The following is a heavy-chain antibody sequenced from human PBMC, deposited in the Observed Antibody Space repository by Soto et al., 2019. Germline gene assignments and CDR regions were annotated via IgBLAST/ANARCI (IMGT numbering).Heavy chain of an antibody. D-gene: IGHD4-17*01. CDR2: IYYSGST. V-gene: IGHV4-31*03. J-gene: IGHJ4*02. CDR3: ARLYGGNSGGDYFDY. Sequence: SETLSLTCTVSGGSISSGGYYWSWIRQHPGKGLEWIGYIYYSGSTYYNPSLKSRVTISVDTSKNQFSLKLSSVTAADTAVYYCARLYGGNSGGDYFDYWGQGTLVTVSS. CDR1: GGSISSGGYY.